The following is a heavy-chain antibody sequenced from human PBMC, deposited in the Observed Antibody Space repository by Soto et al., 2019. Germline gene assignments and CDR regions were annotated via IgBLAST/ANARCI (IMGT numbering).Heavy chain of an antibody. CDR2: IIPIFGTA. Sequence: QVQLVQSGAEVKKPGSSVKVSCKASGGTFSSYAISWVRQAPGQGLEWMGGIIPIFGTANYAQKFQGRATITADESTSTAYMELSSLRSEDTAVYYCARNLAYCGGDCYSDYGMDVWGQGTTVTVSS. D-gene: IGHD2-21*02. CDR1: GGTFSSYA. V-gene: IGHV1-69*01. J-gene: IGHJ6*02. CDR3: ARNLAYCGGDCYSDYGMDV.